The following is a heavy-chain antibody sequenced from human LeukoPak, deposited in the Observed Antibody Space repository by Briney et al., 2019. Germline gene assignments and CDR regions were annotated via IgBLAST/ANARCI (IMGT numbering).Heavy chain of an antibody. CDR1: GGTFSSYA. CDR3: ARDRWELPNYYYYHGMDV. CDR2: IIPILGIA. V-gene: IGHV1-69*04. Sequence: SVKVSCKASGGTFSSYAISWVRQAPGQGLEWMGRIIPILGIANYAQKFQGRVTITADKSTSTAYMELSSLRSEDTAAYYCARDRWELPNYYYYHGMDVWGQGTTVTVSS. D-gene: IGHD1-26*01. J-gene: IGHJ6*02.